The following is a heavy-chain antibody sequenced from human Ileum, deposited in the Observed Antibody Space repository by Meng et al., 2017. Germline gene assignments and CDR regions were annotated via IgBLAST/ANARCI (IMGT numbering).Heavy chain of an antibody. CDR2: IKQDGSEK. CDR3: CRWPPDF. CDR1: GFTFSSYR. D-gene: IGHD2-15*01. Sequence: GESLKISCSASGFTFSSYRKNWVRQAQGKGREWVANIKQDGSEKFYVDSVKGRFTISRDKTKNSLYLQMNSLRAEDTAVYYCCRWPPDFWGQGTRVTVSS. V-gene: IGHV3-7*01. J-gene: IGHJ4*02.